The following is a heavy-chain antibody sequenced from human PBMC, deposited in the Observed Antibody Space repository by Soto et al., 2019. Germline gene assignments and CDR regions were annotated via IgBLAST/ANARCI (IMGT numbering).Heavy chain of an antibody. CDR1: GGTFSSYA. CDR2: INPIFGKT. V-gene: IGHV1-69*05. Sequence: ASVKVSCKASGGTFSSYAISWVRQAPGQGLEWMGGINPIFGKTNYAQKFQGRVTITRDKSTSTAYMELSSLRSEDTAVYYCARVILWPKSGYYFDYWGQGTLVTVSS. J-gene: IGHJ4*02. D-gene: IGHD2-21*01. CDR3: ARVILWPKSGYYFDY.